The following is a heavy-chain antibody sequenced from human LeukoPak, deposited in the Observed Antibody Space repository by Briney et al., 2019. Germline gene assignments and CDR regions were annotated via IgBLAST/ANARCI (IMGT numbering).Heavy chain of an antibody. D-gene: IGHD6-19*01. CDR2: IRYDGSNN. Sequence: PGGSLRLSCVASDFTFSTFRMHCVPHAPGTGLEPLSFIRYDGSNNYHAESVKGRFSISRDNSKNTLHLQMNTLRPDDTAVYYCARTAVAGTLRWFDLWGQGTLVIVSS. CDR1: DFTFSTFR. CDR3: ARTAVAGTLRWFDL. V-gene: IGHV3-30*02. J-gene: IGHJ5*02.